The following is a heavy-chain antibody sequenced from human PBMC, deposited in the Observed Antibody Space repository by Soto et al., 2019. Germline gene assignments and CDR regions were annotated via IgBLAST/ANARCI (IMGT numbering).Heavy chain of an antibody. Sequence: QVQLLQSGAEVKKPGASVKVSCKASGDTFTANYIHWVRQAPVQWFEWMGWINPKSGGTKYPQKFQGRVTMTRDTSLSTVDMTLTRLTSDDTAVYYCARDLAKGGGSAGFDYWGQGTLVTVSS. J-gene: IGHJ4*02. CDR2: INPKSGGT. V-gene: IGHV1-2*02. D-gene: IGHD1-26*01. CDR1: GDTFTANY. CDR3: ARDLAKGGGSAGFDY.